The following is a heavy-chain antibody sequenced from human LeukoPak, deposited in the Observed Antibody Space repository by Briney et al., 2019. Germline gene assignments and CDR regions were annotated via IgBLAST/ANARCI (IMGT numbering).Heavy chain of an antibody. D-gene: IGHD2-15*01. CDR1: GFTFSSYS. CDR2: ISSSSSYI. V-gene: IGHV3-21*01. J-gene: IGHJ4*02. Sequence: GGSLRLSCAASGFTFSSYSMNWVRQAPGKGLEWVSSISSSSSYIYYADSVKGRFTISRDNVKNSLYLQMNSLRAEDTAVYYCARGSIVVVVAATFDYWGQGTLVTVSS. CDR3: ARGSIVVVVAATFDY.